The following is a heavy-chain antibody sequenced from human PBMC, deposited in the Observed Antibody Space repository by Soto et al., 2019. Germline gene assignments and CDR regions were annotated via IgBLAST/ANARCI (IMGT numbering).Heavy chain of an antibody. Sequence: QVQLVESGGGVVQPGRSLRLSCAASGFTFSSYGMHWVRQAPGKGLKWVAVISYDGSNKYYADSVKGRFTISRDNSKNTLYLQMNSLRAEDTAVYYCAKDRYSGYDDGVDYWGQGTLVTVSS. CDR3: AKDRYSGYDDGVDY. D-gene: IGHD5-12*01. CDR2: ISYDGSNK. V-gene: IGHV3-30*18. J-gene: IGHJ4*02. CDR1: GFTFSSYG.